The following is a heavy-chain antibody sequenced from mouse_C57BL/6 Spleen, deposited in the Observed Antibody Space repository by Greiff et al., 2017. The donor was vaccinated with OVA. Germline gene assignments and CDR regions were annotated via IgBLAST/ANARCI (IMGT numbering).Heavy chain of an antibody. Sequence: EVHLVESGGDLVKPGGSLKLSCAASGFTFSSYGMSWVRQTPDKRLEWVATIGSGGSYTYYPDSVKGRFTISRDNAKNTLYLQMSSLKSEDTAMYYCARDSSGYVGFAYWGQGTLVTVSA. D-gene: IGHD3-2*02. CDR2: IGSGGSYT. CDR3: ARDSSGYVGFAY. CDR1: GFTFSSYG. J-gene: IGHJ3*01. V-gene: IGHV5-6*01.